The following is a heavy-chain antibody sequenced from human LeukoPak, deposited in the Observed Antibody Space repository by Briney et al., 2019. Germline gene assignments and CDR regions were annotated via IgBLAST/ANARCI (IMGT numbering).Heavy chain of an antibody. CDR2: FSATFST. CDR1: GFTFSTYA. CDR3: AKYCDSATCYPRHFQR. V-gene: IGHV3-23*01. D-gene: IGHD2-2*01. Sequence: GGSLRLSCTASGFTFSTYAMSWVRQAPGKGLEWVSGFSATFSTHYADSVGGRFIISRDTSKNTLYLEMNSLRAEDTAVYYCAKYCDSATCYPRHFQRWGQGTLVTVSS. J-gene: IGHJ1*01.